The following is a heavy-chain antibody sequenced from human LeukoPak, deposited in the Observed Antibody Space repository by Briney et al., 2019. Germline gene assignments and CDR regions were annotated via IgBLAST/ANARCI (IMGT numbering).Heavy chain of an antibody. J-gene: IGHJ4*02. CDR2: INRDGRES. V-gene: IGHV3-7*01. CDR1: GFTFDSHW. Sequence: QPGGSLRLSCATSGFTFDSHWRSWARRAPGKGLHWVATINRDGRESYYVASVKGGFTLSRDSAKTSMNLQLQSLSPEATAVYYCSRDLGGWSAPLDQWGQGTLVTVSS. CDR3: SRDLGGWSAPLDQ. D-gene: IGHD3-16*01.